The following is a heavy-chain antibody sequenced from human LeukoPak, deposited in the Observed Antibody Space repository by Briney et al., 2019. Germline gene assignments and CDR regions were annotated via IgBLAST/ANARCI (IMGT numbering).Heavy chain of an antibody. D-gene: IGHD1-26*01. J-gene: IGHJ3*01. CDR1: GDSISSSSYY. V-gene: IGHV4-39*01. Sequence: SETLSLTCTVSGDSISSSSYYWGWIRQPPGKGLEWIGSIYYSGSTYYNPSLKGRVTISVDTSKNQFSLKLSSVTAADTAVYYCARRTVGATQTAAFDVWGQGTMVTVSS. CDR2: IYYSGST. CDR3: ARRTVGATQTAAFDV.